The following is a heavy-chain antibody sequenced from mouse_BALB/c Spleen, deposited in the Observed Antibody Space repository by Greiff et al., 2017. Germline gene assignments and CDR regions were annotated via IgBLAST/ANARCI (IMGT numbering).Heavy chain of an antibody. D-gene: IGHD4-1*01. J-gene: IGHJ3*01. CDR3: TRGDWDWAWFAY. Sequence: QVQLQQSGPELVKPGASVKISCKASGYAFSSSWMNWVKQRPGQGLEWIGRIYPGDGDTNYNQKFKGKATLTADKSSSTAYMELRSLTSEDSAVYYCTRGDWDWAWFAYWGQGTLVTVSA. CDR2: IYPGDGDT. CDR1: GYAFSSSW. V-gene: IGHV1-82*01.